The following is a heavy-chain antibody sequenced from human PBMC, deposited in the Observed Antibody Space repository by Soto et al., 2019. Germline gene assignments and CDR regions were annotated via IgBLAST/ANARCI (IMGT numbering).Heavy chain of an antibody. CDR3: AKAGSYCSSTSCLSDP. V-gene: IGHV3-30*18. Sequence: PGGSLRLSCAASGFTFSSYGMHWVRQAPGKGLEWVAVISYDGSNKYYADSVKGRFTISRDNSKNTLYLQMNSLRAEDTAVYYCAKAGSYCSSTSCLSDPWGQGTLVTVSS. J-gene: IGHJ5*02. CDR1: GFTFSSYG. CDR2: ISYDGSNK. D-gene: IGHD2-2*01.